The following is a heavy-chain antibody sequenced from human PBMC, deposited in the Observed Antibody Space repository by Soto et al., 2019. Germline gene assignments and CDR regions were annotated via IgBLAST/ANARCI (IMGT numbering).Heavy chain of an antibody. CDR2: ISSRGDTI. CDR3: AKDKTGWFDP. CDR1: GFIFSDFH. Sequence: GGSLRLSCAASGFIFSDFHMTWIRQAPGKGLELVAYISSRGDTIYYADSVRGRITISRDNDKDSLFLQMSSLRAEDTAVYYCAKDKTGWFDPWGQGTLVTAPQ. J-gene: IGHJ5*02. V-gene: IGHV3-11*01.